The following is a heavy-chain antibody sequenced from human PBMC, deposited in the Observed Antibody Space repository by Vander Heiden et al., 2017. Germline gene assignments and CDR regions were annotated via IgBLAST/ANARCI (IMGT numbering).Heavy chain of an antibody. J-gene: IGHJ4*02. Sequence: EVQLLESGGGLVQPGGSLRLSCAASGFTFSTYAMNWVRQAPGKGLEWVSAISANNFYTYFAGSVRGRFTISRDNSKNTLYLQMNSLGAEDTAVYYCAKDRDFWSGEFDSWGQGTLVTVSS. D-gene: IGHD3-3*01. V-gene: IGHV3-23*01. CDR1: GFTFSTYA. CDR2: ISANNFYT. CDR3: AKDRDFWSGEFDS.